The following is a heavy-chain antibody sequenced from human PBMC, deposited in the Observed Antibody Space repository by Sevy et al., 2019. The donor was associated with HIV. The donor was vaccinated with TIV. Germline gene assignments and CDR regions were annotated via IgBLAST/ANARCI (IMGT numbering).Heavy chain of an antibody. CDR2: MNPNSGNT. V-gene: IGHV1-8*01. J-gene: IGHJ6*02. CDR1: GYTFTSYD. Sequence: ASVKVSCKASGYTFTSYDINWVRQATGQGLEWMGWMNPNSGNTGYAQKFQGRVTMTRNTSISTGYMELSSLRSEETAVYYCAVLSFGELSRYYYYYGMDVWGQGTTVTVSS. CDR3: AVLSFGELSRYYYYYGMDV. D-gene: IGHD3-10*01.